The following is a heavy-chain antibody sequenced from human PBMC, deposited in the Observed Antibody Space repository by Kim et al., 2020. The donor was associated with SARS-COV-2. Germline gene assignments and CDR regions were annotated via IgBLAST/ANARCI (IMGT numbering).Heavy chain of an antibody. J-gene: IGHJ1*01. CDR3: ARGYSYGYGYFQH. CDR1: GGSISSSSYY. D-gene: IGHD5-18*01. CDR2: IYYSGST. V-gene: IGHV4-39*01. Sequence: SETLSLTCTVSGGSISSSSYYWGWIRQPPGKGLEWIGSIYYSGSTYYNPSLKSRVTISVDTSKNQFSLKLSSVTAADTAVYYCARGYSYGYGYFQHWGQGTLVTVSS.